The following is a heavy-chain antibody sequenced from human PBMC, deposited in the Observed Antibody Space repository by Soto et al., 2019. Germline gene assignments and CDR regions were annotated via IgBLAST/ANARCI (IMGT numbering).Heavy chain of an antibody. D-gene: IGHD3-22*01. CDR3: ARSQLYDSSGYYPYYFDD. CDR2: MTPNSGNT. V-gene: IGHV1-8*01. CDR1: GYTFTSYD. Sequence: ASVQVSCKASGYTFTSYDINWVRQATGQGLEWMGWMTPNSGNTGYAQKFQGRVTMTRNTSISTAYMELSSLRSEDTAVYYCARSQLYDSSGYYPYYFDDWGQGTLVTVAS. J-gene: IGHJ4*02.